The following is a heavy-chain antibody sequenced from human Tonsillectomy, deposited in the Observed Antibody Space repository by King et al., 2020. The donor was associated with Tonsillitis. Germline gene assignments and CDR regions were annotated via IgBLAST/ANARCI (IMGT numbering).Heavy chain of an antibody. V-gene: IGHV5-51*01. CDR2: IYPADSDT. Sequence: QLVQSGTEVKKPGESLNISCKGSGYTFSKYWIGWVRQMPGKGLEWMGIIYPADSDTRYSPSFQGQVTFSVDKSIRTAYLQCSNVKASDTAMYYCATSEGLIASSGDKHKDFFDSWGQGTLVTVSS. J-gene: IGHJ4*02. CDR3: ATSEGLIASSGDKHKDFFDS. CDR1: GYTFSKYW. D-gene: IGHD3-22*01.